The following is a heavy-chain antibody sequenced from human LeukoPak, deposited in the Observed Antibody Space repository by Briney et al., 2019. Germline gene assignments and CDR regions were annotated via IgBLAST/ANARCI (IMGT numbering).Heavy chain of an antibody. CDR3: AKVGELFDAFDI. Sequence: GGSLRLSCAASGFTFDDYAMHWVRQAPGKGLEWVSGISWNSGSIGYADSVKGRFTISRDNAKNSLYLQMNSLRAEDTALYYCAKVGELFDAFDIWGQGTMVTVSS. D-gene: IGHD3-10*01. V-gene: IGHV3-9*01. CDR1: GFTFDDYA. CDR2: ISWNSGSI. J-gene: IGHJ3*02.